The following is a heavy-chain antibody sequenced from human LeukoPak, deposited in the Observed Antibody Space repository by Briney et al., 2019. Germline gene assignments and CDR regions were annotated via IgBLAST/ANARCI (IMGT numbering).Heavy chain of an antibody. CDR2: IYSGGST. CDR3: ARVGRWEEYFFDY. V-gene: IGHV3-66*01. Sequence: RGSLKLSCAASGFTISSNYMSWVRQAPGKGLEWVSVIYSGGSTYYADSVKGRFTISSDSSKNTLNLQMNSLRAEDTAVYYCARVGRWEEYFFDYWGQGTLVTVSS. J-gene: IGHJ4*02. D-gene: IGHD4-23*01. CDR1: GFTISSNY.